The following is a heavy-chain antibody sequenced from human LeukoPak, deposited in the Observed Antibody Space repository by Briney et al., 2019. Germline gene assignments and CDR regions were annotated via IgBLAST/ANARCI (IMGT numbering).Heavy chain of an antibody. Sequence: SETLSLTCTVSGGSISSYYWSWIRQPPGKGLEWIGYIYHSGSTHYNPSLKSRVTISVDRSKNQFSLKLSSVTAADTAVYYCARGIRWFGELLHPFDYWGQGTLVTVSS. J-gene: IGHJ4*02. V-gene: IGHV4-59*12. CDR2: IYHSGST. D-gene: IGHD3-10*01. CDR3: ARGIRWFGELLHPFDY. CDR1: GGSISSYY.